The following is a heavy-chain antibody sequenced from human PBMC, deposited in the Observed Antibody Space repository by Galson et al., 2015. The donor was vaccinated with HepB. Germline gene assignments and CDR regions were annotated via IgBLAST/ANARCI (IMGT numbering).Heavy chain of an antibody. V-gene: IGHV1-18*01. D-gene: IGHD5/OR15-5a*01. Sequence: SVKVSCKASGYTFTSYGISWVRQAPGQGLEWMGWISAYNGNTNYAQKLQGRVTMTTDTSTSTAYMELRSLRSDDTAVYYCARDPPSVSSPNNFDYWGQGTLVTVSS. J-gene: IGHJ4*02. CDR2: ISAYNGNT. CDR3: ARDPPSVSSPNNFDY. CDR1: GYTFTSYG.